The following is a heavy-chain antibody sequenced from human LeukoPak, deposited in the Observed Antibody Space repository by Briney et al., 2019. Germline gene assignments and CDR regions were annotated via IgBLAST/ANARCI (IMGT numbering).Heavy chain of an antibody. D-gene: IGHD3-22*01. CDR1: GYDFTSYY. J-gene: IGHJ4*02. V-gene: IGHV1-46*01. CDR3: ARGSSTAVVILDPYYFDS. CDR2: ISPSSGST. Sequence: GASVKVSCTASGYDFTSYYMHWLRQAPGHRLEWMAIISPSSGSTSFAQTFQGRLSMTRDTSTSTVYMELRSLRSEDTAVYYCARGSSTAVVILDPYYFDSWGQGTLVTVSS.